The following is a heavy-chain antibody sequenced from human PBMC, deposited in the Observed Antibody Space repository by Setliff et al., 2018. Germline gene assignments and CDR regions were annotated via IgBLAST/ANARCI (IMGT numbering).Heavy chain of an antibody. Sequence: SETLSLTCTVSGGSISSGIYYWSWIRQPAGRGLEWIGHIYTSGSTNYNPSLKSRVTISVDTSKNQFSLRLSSVTAADTAVYYCARAGPYYDFWSGYYRTMDVWGKGTTVTVSS. CDR2: IYTSGST. CDR1: GGSISSGIYY. J-gene: IGHJ6*03. D-gene: IGHD3-3*01. V-gene: IGHV4-61*09. CDR3: ARAGPYYDFWSGYYRTMDV.